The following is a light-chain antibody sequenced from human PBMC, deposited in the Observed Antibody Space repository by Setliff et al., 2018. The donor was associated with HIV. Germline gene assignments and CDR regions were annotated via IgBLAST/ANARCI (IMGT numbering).Light chain of an antibody. Sequence: DIQMTQSPSSLSASVGDEVTITCRTSQSISTYVNWYQQKPGKAPKLLIYASSSLQGGVPSRFGGSGSGTEFTLAISSLQPEDFATYYCQQSYSTPHTFGGGTKVDIK. CDR2: ASS. V-gene: IGKV1-39*01. CDR1: QSISTY. J-gene: IGKJ4*01. CDR3: QQSYSTPHT.